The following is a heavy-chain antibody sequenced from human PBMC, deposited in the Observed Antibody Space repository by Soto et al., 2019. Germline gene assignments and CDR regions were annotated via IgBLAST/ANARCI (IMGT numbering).Heavy chain of an antibody. D-gene: IGHD6-19*01. J-gene: IGHJ2*01. Sequence: PSETLSLTCAVYGGYFSGYYWSWIRQPPGKGLEWIGEINHSGSTNYLLSLKSRVTISVDTSKNQFSLNLRSVTADDTAVYYCAKLSTGSYWYFDLWGRGTLVTVSS. CDR3: AKLSTGSYWYFDL. CDR1: GGYFSGYY. CDR2: INHSGST. V-gene: IGHV4-34*01.